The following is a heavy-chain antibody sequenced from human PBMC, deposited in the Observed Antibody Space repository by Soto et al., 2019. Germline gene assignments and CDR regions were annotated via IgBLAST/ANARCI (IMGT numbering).Heavy chain of an antibody. CDR3: ARGICSGGSCPFQH. D-gene: IGHD2-15*01. Sequence: GGSLRLSCAASGFTFSSYWMHWVRQAPGKGLVWVSRINSDGSSTSYADSVKGRFTISRDNAKNTLYLQMNSLRAEDTAFYFCARGICSGGSCPFQHWGQGTLVTVSS. J-gene: IGHJ1*01. V-gene: IGHV3-74*01. CDR2: INSDGSST. CDR1: GFTFSSYW.